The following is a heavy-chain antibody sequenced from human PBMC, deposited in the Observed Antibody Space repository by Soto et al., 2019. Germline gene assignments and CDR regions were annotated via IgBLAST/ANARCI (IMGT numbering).Heavy chain of an antibody. J-gene: IGHJ6*02. CDR3: ARGRRGYSYGYGIYGMDV. CDR2: INHSGST. CDR1: GGSFSGYY. D-gene: IGHD5-18*01. Sequence: SETLSLTCAVYGGSFSGYYWSWIRQPPGKGLEWIGEINHSGSTNYNPSLKSRVTISVDTSKNQFSLKLSSVTAADTAVYYCARGRRGYSYGYGIYGMDVWGQGTTVTVSS. V-gene: IGHV4-34*01.